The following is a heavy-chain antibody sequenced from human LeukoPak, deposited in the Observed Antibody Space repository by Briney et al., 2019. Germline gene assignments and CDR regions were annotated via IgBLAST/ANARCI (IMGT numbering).Heavy chain of an antibody. CDR3: ARGPRTRDYDSTYNWFDP. J-gene: IGHJ5*02. CDR1: GYTFSDYY. V-gene: IGHV1-2*02. Sequence: GASVKVSCKASGYTFSDYYMHWVRQAPGQGLEWMGWINPNSAYTNYAQKFQGRVTMTRDTFISTAYMEVSRLRSDDTAMYYCARGPRTRDYDSTYNWFDPWDQGTLVTVSS. D-gene: IGHD3-22*01. CDR2: INPNSAYT.